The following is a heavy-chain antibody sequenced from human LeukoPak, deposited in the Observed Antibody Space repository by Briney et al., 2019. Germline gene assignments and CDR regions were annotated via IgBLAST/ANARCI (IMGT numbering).Heavy chain of an antibody. Sequence: SETLSLTCTVSGGSISSGGHSWSWIRQPPGKGLEWIGYIYHSGSGSTYYNPSLKSRVTISIDKSKNQFSLKLNSVTAADTAVYYCARAAPELMSQDYWGQGTLVTVSS. CDR1: GGSISSGGHS. CDR3: ARAAPELMSQDY. J-gene: IGHJ4*02. CDR2: IYHSGSGST. D-gene: IGHD3-10*01. V-gene: IGHV4-30-2*01.